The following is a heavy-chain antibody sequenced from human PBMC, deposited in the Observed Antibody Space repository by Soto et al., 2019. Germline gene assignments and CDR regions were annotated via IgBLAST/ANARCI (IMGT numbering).Heavy chain of an antibody. D-gene: IGHD3-3*01. CDR2: ISAYNGNT. V-gene: IGHV1-18*01. CDR3: ARTITIFGVVIIPVAMDV. Sequence: ASVKVSCKASGGTFSSYALSWVRQAPGQGLEWMGWISAYNGNTNYAQKLQGRVTMTTDTSTSTAYMELRSLRSDDTAVYYCARTITIFGVVIIPVAMDVWGKGTTVTVSS. J-gene: IGHJ6*04. CDR1: GGTFSSYA.